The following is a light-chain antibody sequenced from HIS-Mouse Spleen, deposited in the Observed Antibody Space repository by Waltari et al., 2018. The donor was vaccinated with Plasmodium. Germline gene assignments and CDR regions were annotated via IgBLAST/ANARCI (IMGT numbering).Light chain of an antibody. J-gene: IGLJ2*01. CDR1: KLGDKY. V-gene: IGLV3-1*01. CDR2: QDS. Sequence: SYELTQPPSVSVSPGQTASITCSGDKLGDKYACWYQQKPGQSPVLVIYQDSKRPSGIPERFSGSNSRNTVTLTISGTQAMDEADYYCQAWDSSTVVFGGGTKLTVL. CDR3: QAWDSSTVV.